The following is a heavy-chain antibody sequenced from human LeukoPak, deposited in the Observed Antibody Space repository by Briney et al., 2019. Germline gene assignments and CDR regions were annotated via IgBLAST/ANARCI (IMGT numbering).Heavy chain of an antibody. V-gene: IGHV1-69*05. CDR3: ARDRVGSGGIFGVVIIPVMDV. Sequence: SVKVSCKASGGTFSSYAISWVRQAPGQGLEWMGGIIPIFGTANYAQKFQGRVTITTDESMSTAYMELSSLRSEDTAVYYCARDRVGSGGIFGVVIIPVMDVWGKGTTVTVSS. CDR2: IIPIFGTA. J-gene: IGHJ6*03. CDR1: GGTFSSYA. D-gene: IGHD3-3*01.